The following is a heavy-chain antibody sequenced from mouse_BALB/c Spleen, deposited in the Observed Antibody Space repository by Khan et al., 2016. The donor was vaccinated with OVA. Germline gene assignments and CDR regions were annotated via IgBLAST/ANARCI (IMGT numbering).Heavy chain of an antibody. Sequence: LQESGPELVKPGASVKISCKASGYTFTSYWMHWVKQRLGQGLEWFAETNPTNGRTYYNEKFKSKATLTVDKSSSTAYMLLSGPTFEDSAVDYCARIKKIVATYFDYWGQGTTLTVSS. CDR3: ARIKKIVATYFDY. CDR1: GYTFTSYW. V-gene: IGHV1S81*02. D-gene: IGHD1-1*01. CDR2: TNPTNGRT. J-gene: IGHJ2*01.